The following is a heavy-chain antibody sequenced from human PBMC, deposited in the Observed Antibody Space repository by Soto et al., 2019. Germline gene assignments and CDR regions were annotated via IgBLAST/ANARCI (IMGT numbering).Heavy chain of an antibody. CDR1: GGSFSGYY. CDR3: ARVEMATVRRHAFDI. CDR2: INHSGST. Sequence: QVQLQQWGAGLLKPSETLSLTCAVYGGSFSGYYWSWIRQPPGKGLEWIGEINHSGSTNYNPSLKSRVTISVDTSTNQFSLKLSSVTAADTAVYYCARVEMATVRRHAFDIWGQGTMVTVSS. J-gene: IGHJ3*02. D-gene: IGHD4-4*01. V-gene: IGHV4-34*01.